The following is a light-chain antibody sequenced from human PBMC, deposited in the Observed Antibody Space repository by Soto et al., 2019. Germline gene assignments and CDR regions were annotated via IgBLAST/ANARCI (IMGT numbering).Light chain of an antibody. CDR2: DTS. CDR1: QSVSSF. Sequence: EIVLTQSPATLSLSPGERATLSCRASQSVSSFLAWYQQKPGQAPRLLIYDTSSRATGIPARFSGSGSGTDFTITIRSLEPEDFAVYYCQQRGYTFGQGTKLEIK. CDR3: QQRGYT. V-gene: IGKV3-11*01. J-gene: IGKJ2*01.